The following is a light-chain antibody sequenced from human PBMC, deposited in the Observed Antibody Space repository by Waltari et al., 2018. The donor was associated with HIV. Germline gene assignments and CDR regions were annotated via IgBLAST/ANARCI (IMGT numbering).Light chain of an antibody. Sequence: SALTQPPSVSGAPGQWVTISCTGNNSNIRAGYDVPRSRQFPGSAPQLVVYGDSIRPVGVPDRFSGSKSGVSASLAINGLQTEDEADYYCQSYDNHLSGLWVFGGGTKLTVL. CDR3: QSYDNHLSGLWV. CDR2: GDS. V-gene: IGLV1-40*01. J-gene: IGLJ3*02. CDR1: NSNIRAGYD.